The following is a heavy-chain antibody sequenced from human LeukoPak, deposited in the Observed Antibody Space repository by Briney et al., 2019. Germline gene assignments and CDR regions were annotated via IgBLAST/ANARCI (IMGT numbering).Heavy chain of an antibody. CDR3: AKVHYTASFPGSFPGRNYFDS. J-gene: IGHJ4*02. CDR2: IGARGDVT. CDR1: GFAFSGYA. Sequence: GGSLRLSCTVSGFAFSGYAMSWVRQAPGKGPEWVSSIGARGDVTYSADSVKGRFTISRDNSKKTLFLQMNSLRAEDTAVYYCAKVHYTASFPGSFPGRNYFDSWGQGSLVTVSS. V-gene: IGHV3-23*01. D-gene: IGHD1-26*01.